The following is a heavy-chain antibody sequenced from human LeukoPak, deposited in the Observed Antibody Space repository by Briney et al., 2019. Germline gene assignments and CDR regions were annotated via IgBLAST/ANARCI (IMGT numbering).Heavy chain of an antibody. CDR2: IWYDGSNK. V-gene: IGHV3-33*01. J-gene: IGHJ4*02. Sequence: PGGSLRLSCAASGFTFSSYGMHWVRQAPGKGLVWVAVIWYDGSNKYYADSVKGRFTISRDNSKNTLYLQMNSLRAEDTAVYYCARATGTVTTIDYWGQGTLVTVSS. CDR3: ARATGTVTTIDY. D-gene: IGHD4-11*01. CDR1: GFTFSSYG.